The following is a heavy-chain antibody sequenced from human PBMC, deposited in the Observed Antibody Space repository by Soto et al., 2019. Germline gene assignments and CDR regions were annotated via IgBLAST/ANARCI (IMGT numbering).Heavy chain of an antibody. Sequence: PGGSLRLSCAASGFTFSSYGMHWVRQAPGKGLEWVAVIWYDGSNKYYADSVKGRFTISRDNSKNTLYLQMNSPRAEDTAVYYCARERPRVPAALLHYYYYGMDVWGQGTTVTVAS. V-gene: IGHV3-33*01. CDR2: IWYDGSNK. D-gene: IGHD2-2*01. CDR1: GFTFSSYG. CDR3: ARERPRVPAALLHYYYYGMDV. J-gene: IGHJ6*02.